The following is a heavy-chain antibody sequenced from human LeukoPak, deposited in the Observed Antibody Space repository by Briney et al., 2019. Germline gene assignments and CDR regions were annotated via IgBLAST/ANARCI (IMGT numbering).Heavy chain of an antibody. CDR2: ISYDGSNK. J-gene: IGHJ4*02. CDR3: ARPGPAQYYYDSSGYYELDY. V-gene: IGHV3-30-3*01. D-gene: IGHD3-22*01. CDR1: GFTFSSYA. Sequence: GGSLRLSCAASGFTFSSYAMHWVRQAPGKGLEWVAVISYDGSNKYYADSVKGRFTISRDNSKNTLYLRMNSLRAEDTAVYYCARPGPAQYYYDSSGYYELDYWGQGTLVTVSS.